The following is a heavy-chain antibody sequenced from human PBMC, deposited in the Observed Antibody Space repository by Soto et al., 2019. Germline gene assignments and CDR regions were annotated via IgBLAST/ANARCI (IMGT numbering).Heavy chain of an antibody. V-gene: IGHV1-18*04. J-gene: IGHJ3*02. CDR3: ARDLDIVVVVAATGGDAFDI. CDR2: ISAYNGNT. CDR1: GYTFTSYG. Sequence: GASVKVSCKASGYTFTSYGISWVRQAPGQGLEWMGWISAYNGNTNYAQKLQGRVTMTTDTSTSTAYMELRSLRSDDTAVYYCARDLDIVVVVAATGGDAFDIWGPGTMVTVSS. D-gene: IGHD2-15*01.